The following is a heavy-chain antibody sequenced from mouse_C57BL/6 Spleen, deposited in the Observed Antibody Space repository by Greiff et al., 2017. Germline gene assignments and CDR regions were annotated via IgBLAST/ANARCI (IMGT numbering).Heavy chain of an antibody. CDR3: TSVGSYYSNPFAY. CDR2: IYPGDGDT. D-gene: IGHD2-5*01. V-gene: IGHV1-82*01. J-gene: IGHJ3*01. Sequence: VQGVESGPELVKPGASVKISCKASGYAFSSSWMNWVKQRPGKGLEWIGRIYPGDGDTNYNGKFKGKATLTADKSSSTTYMQLSSLTSEDSAVYFCTSVGSYYSNPFAYWGQGTLVTVSA. CDR1: GYAFSSSW.